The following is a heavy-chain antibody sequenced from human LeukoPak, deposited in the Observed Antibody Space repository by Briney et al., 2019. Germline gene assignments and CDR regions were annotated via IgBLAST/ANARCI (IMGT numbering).Heavy chain of an antibody. Sequence: ASVKVSCKASGYTFTSHYMHWVRQAPGQGLEWMGIINPSAGSTNYAQRFQGRVTMTRDMSTSTVYMKLSGLRSEDTAVYYCARDRWGSSESFYYYYYMDVWGKGTTVTVSS. J-gene: IGHJ6*03. CDR3: ARDRWGSSESFYYYYYMDV. CDR2: INPSAGST. D-gene: IGHD6-6*01. CDR1: GYTFTSHY. V-gene: IGHV1-46*01.